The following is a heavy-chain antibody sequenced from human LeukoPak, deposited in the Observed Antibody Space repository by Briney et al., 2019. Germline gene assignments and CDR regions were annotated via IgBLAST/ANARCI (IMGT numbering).Heavy chain of an antibody. J-gene: IGHJ4*02. D-gene: IGHD6-13*01. Sequence: SVKVSCKASGYTFTGYYMHWVRQAPGQGLEWMGRIIPILGIANYAQKFQGRVTITADKSTSTAYMELSSLRSEDTAVYYCARHLAAADDYWGQGTLVTVSS. CDR3: ARHLAAADDY. CDR1: GYTFTGYY. V-gene: IGHV1-69*02. CDR2: IIPILGIA.